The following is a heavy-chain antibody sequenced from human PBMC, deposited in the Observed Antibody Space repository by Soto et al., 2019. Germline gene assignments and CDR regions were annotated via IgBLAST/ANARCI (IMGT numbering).Heavy chain of an antibody. CDR2: IYPGESDT. CDR1: GYSFTTYW. V-gene: IGHV5-51*01. J-gene: IGHJ3*02. Sequence: PGESLKISCKGSGYSFTTYWIGRVRQMPGKGLEWMGIIYPGESDTRYSPSFQGQVTVSADKSISTAYLQWSSLKASDTAMYYCARRAAQYYYDSSGYRSAFDIWGQGTMVTVSS. D-gene: IGHD3-22*01. CDR3: ARRAAQYYYDSSGYRSAFDI.